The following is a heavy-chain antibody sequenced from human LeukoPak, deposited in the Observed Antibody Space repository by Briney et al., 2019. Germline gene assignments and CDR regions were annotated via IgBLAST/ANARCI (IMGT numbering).Heavy chain of an antibody. V-gene: IGHV1-69*05. CDR1: GGTFSSYA. Sequence: SVKVSCKASGGTFSSYAISWVRQAPGQGLEWMGGIIPIFGTANYAQKFQGRVTITTDESTSTAYMELSSLRSEDTAVYYCATPGIAAGGLEYWGQGTLVTVSS. J-gene: IGHJ4*02. D-gene: IGHD6-13*01. CDR3: ATPGIAAGGLEY. CDR2: IIPIFGTA.